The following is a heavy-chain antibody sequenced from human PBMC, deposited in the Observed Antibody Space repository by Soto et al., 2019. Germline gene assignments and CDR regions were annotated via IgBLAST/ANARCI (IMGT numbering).Heavy chain of an antibody. V-gene: IGHV4-30-4*01. CDR2: ILYSGNT. CDR1: GGSISSGDHY. J-gene: IGHJ4*02. CDR3: ARHSWSGELSFDS. Sequence: SETLSLTCTVSGGSISSGDHYWTWIRQPPGKGLEWIGHILYSGNTHYNPSLNSRLTISVDTSKNRFSLKLSSVTAADTALYYCARHSWSGELSFDSWGQGTLVTVSS. D-gene: IGHD3-10*01.